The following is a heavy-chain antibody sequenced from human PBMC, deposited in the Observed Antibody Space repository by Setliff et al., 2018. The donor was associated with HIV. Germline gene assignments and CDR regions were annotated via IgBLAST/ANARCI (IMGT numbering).Heavy chain of an antibody. Sequence: ASETLSLTCAVSGGSISSSNWWSWVRQPPGKGLEWIGEIYHSGSTNYNPSLKSRVTISVDKSKNQFSLKVTSVTAADTAVYYCARGSSSIFGVLVLLPHSYYYMDVWGKGTTVTVSS. CDR2: IYHSGST. CDR1: GGSISSSNW. D-gene: IGHD3-3*01. J-gene: IGHJ6*03. V-gene: IGHV4-4*02. CDR3: ARGSSSIFGVLVLLPHSYYYMDV.